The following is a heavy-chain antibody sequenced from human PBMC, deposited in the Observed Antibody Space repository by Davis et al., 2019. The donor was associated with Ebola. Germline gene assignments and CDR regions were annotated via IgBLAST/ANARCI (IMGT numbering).Heavy chain of an antibody. CDR3: ARGGLLLWLVY. V-gene: IGHV3-33*01. D-gene: IGHD2-15*01. CDR2: IWYDGSNK. Sequence: GGSLRLSCAASGFTFSSYGMHWVRQAPGKGLEWVAVIWYDGSNKYYADSVKGRFTISRDNSKNTLYLQMNSLRAEDTAVYYCARGGLLLWLVYWGQGTLVTVSS. J-gene: IGHJ4*02. CDR1: GFTFSSYG.